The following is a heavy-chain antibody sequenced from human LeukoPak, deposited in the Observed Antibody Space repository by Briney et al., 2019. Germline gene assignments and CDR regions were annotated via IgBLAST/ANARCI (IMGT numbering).Heavy chain of an antibody. D-gene: IGHD3-3*01. V-gene: IGHV3-30*04. J-gene: IGHJ4*02. CDR3: ARGGGITIFGVVIELSYYFDY. Sequence: GGSLRLSCAASGFTFSSYAMHWVRQAPGKGLEWVAVISYDGSNKYYADSVKGRFTISRDNSKNTLYLQMNSLRAEDTAVYYCARGGGITIFGVVIELSYYFDYWGQGTLVTVSS. CDR1: GFTFSSYA. CDR2: ISYDGSNK.